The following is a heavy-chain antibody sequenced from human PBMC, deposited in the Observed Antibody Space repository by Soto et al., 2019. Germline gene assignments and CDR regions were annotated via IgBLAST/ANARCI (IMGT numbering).Heavy chain of an antibody. CDR2: IKPDNGDT. CDR1: GYPFSKYG. Sequence: QLQLVQSGAEVERPGASVRVSCKAYGYPFSKYGISWIRQAPGQGLEWMGWIKPDNGDTNYAQKFQGRVTMTTDTSSNTAYMALRSLSSDDTAVYYCATSYDSGFDPWGQGTLVRVSS. CDR3: ATSYDSGFDP. V-gene: IGHV1-18*04. D-gene: IGHD5-12*01. J-gene: IGHJ5*02.